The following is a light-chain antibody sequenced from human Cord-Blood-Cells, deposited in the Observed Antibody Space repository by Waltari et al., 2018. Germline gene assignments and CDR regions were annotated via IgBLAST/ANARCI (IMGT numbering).Light chain of an antibody. CDR3: SSYTSSSTLWV. J-gene: IGLJ3*02. V-gene: IGLV2-14*03. CDR2: DVS. CDR1: SSDVGGYNY. Sequence: QSALTQPASVSGSPGPSITISCTGTSSDVGGYNYVSGYQQHPGKAPKLMIYDVSNRPSGVSNRFSGSKSGNTASLTISGLQAEDEADYYCSSYTSSSTLWVFGGGTKLTVL.